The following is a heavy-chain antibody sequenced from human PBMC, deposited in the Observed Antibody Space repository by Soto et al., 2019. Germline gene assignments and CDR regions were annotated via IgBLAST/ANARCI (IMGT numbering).Heavy chain of an antibody. J-gene: IGHJ5*02. CDR1: VYTFTSYG. CDR3: ARVRTSIPAAGEDNWFDP. Sequence: PSVKVSCKASVYTFTSYGISWVRQAPGQGLEWMGWISAYNGNTNYAQKLQGRVTMTTDTSTSTAYMELRSLRSDDTAVYYCARVRTSIPAAGEDNWFDPSGQGTLLTLSS. D-gene: IGHD6-13*01. V-gene: IGHV1-18*01. CDR2: ISAYNGNT.